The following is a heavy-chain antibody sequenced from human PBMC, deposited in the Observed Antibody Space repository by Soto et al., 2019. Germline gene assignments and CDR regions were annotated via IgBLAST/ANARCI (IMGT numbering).Heavy chain of an antibody. CDR2: ISWNSGYI. V-gene: IGHV3-9*01. D-gene: IGHD1-1*01. Sequence: EVQLVESGGGLVQPGRSRRLSCIASGFTFDDHAMHWVRQAPGKGLEWVSGISWNSGYIGYADSVKGRFTISRDNAKNSVHLQMNSLRAEDTAFYYCAKDIKWNLPAGYLDNWGQGTLVTVSS. J-gene: IGHJ4*02. CDR1: GFTFDDHA. CDR3: AKDIKWNLPAGYLDN.